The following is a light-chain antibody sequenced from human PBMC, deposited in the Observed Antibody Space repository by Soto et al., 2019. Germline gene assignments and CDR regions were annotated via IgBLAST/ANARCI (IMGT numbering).Light chain of an antibody. V-gene: IGKV1-5*01. CDR2: DAS. Sequence: DIQMTQSPSTLSASVGDRVTITCRASKNINTWVAWYQQKPGKAPKLLIYDASSLESGVPSRFSGSGSGTEFTLTISSLQPDDFATYYCQQYNSFSPWTFGQGTKVDI. CDR1: KNINTW. CDR3: QQYNSFSPWT. J-gene: IGKJ1*01.